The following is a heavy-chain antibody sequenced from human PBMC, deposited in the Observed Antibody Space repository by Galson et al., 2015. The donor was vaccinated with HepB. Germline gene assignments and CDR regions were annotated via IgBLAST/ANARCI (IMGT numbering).Heavy chain of an antibody. V-gene: IGHV3-33*08. Sequence: SLRLSCAASGFTFSSYGMHWVRQAPGKGLEWVAVIWYDGSNKYYADSVKGRFTISRNSFKNMLYLQLNTLRAEDTAVYYCASQRRGYSFGNWFDSWGQGALVTVSS. D-gene: IGHD5-18*01. CDR1: GFTFSSYG. CDR3: ASQRRGYSFGNWFDS. J-gene: IGHJ5*01. CDR2: IWYDGSNK.